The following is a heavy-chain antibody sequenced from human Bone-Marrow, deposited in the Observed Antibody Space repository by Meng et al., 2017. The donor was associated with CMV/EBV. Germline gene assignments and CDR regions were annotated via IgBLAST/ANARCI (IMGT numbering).Heavy chain of an antibody. CDR1: GFTFDDYT. CDR2: ISWDGGST. D-gene: IGHD2-2*02. Sequence: GGSLRLSCAASGFTFDDYTMHWVRQAPGKGLEWVSLISWDGGSTYYADSVKGRFTISRDNSKNSLYLQMNSLRTEDTALYYCAKDICSSTSCYTYYYYGRDVWGQGTTVTVSS. CDR3: AKDICSSTSCYTYYYYGRDV. J-gene: IGHJ6*02. V-gene: IGHV3-43*01.